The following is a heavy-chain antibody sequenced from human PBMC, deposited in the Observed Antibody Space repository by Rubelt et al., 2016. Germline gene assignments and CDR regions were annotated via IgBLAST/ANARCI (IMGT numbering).Heavy chain of an antibody. CDR3: ARLIIATHPDY. J-gene: IGHJ4*02. D-gene: IGHD2-15*01. CDR2: IYYSGST. Sequence: QLQLQESGPGLVKPSETLSLTCTVSGGSISSSSYFWGWIRQPPGKGLEWIGSIYYSGSTYYNPSLKSRVTISVDTSKNQFSLRLGSVTAADTAVYYCARLIIATHPDYWGQGTLVTVSS. CDR1: GGSISSSSYF. V-gene: IGHV4-39*01.